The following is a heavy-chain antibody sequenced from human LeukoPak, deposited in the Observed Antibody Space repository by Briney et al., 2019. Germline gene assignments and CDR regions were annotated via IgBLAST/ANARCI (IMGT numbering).Heavy chain of an antibody. CDR2: IYHSGST. D-gene: IGHD4-17*01. Sequence: DPSETLSLTCAVSGVSISSGGYSWSWIRQPPGKGLEWIGYIYHSGSTYYNPSLKSRVTISVDRSKNQFSLKLSSVTAADTAVYYCARGIYGDYTLDLWGRGTLVTVSS. V-gene: IGHV4-30-2*01. CDR3: ARGIYGDYTLDL. CDR1: GVSISSGGYS. J-gene: IGHJ2*01.